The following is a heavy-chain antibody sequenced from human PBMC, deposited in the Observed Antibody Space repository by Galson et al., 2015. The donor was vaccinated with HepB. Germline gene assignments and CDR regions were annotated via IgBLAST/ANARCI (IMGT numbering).Heavy chain of an antibody. D-gene: IGHD6-19*01. CDR1: GYSVTGYY. V-gene: IGHV1-2*02. CDR2: INPNSGGT. J-gene: IGHJ5*02. CDR3: ARGLSVESGPSGWYGGWIDP. Sequence: SVKVSCKASGYSVTGYYMHWVRQAPGQGLEWMGWINPNSGGTHYAQKFRGRVTVTRDTSISTAYMELSRLRSDDTAVYYCARGLSVESGPSGWYGGWIDPWGQGTLVTVSS.